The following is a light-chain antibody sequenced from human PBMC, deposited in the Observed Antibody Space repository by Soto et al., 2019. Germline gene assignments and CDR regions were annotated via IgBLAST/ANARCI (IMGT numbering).Light chain of an antibody. Sequence: EIVMTQSPATLSVSPGERATLSCRASQSVSSNLAWYQQKPGQAPRLLISGASTRATGIPARFSGSGSGTEFTLTISSLQSEDFAGYYCQQYNNWPPWTLGQGIKVEIK. CDR2: GAS. CDR1: QSVSSN. J-gene: IGKJ1*01. V-gene: IGKV3-15*01. CDR3: QQYNNWPPWT.